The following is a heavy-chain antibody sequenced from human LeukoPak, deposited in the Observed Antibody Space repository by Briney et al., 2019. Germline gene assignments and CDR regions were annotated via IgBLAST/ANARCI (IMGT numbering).Heavy chain of an antibody. CDR1: GYTFTSYD. V-gene: IGHV1-8*01. Sequence: APVKVSCKASGYTFTSYDINWVRQATGQGLEWMGWMNPNSGNTGYAQKFQGRVTMTRNTSISTAYMELSSLRSQDTAVYYCARDFLAAAGTTWGQGTLVTVSS. D-gene: IGHD6-13*01. J-gene: IGHJ4*02. CDR2: MNPNSGNT. CDR3: ARDFLAAAGTT.